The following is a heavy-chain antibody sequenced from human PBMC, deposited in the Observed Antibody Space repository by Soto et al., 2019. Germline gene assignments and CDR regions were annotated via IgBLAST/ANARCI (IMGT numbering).Heavy chain of an antibody. V-gene: IGHV3-23*01. CDR1: GFTFSSYA. CDR3: AKDGGRGYDAFDI. J-gene: IGHJ3*02. Sequence: GGSLRLSCAASGFTFSSYAVSWVRQAPGKGLEWISAISGSGGSTYYADSVKGRFTISRDNSKNTLYLQMSSLRGEDTAVYYCAKDGGRGYDAFDIWGQGTMVTVSS. D-gene: IGHD3-16*01. CDR2: ISGSGGST.